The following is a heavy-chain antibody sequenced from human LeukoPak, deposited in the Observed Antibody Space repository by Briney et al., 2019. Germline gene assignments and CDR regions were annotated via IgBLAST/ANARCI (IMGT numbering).Heavy chain of an antibody. V-gene: IGHV5-51*01. D-gene: IGHD6-19*01. Sequence: RGASLKISCKGSEYSFTNYWIAWVRQMPGQGLEWMGIIYPGDSDTRYTRYSPSFQSQVTISADKSISTAYLQWSSLKASDSAMYYCARSWVAGYGTVLDYWGQGTLVTVSS. J-gene: IGHJ4*02. CDR1: EYSFTNYW. CDR2: IYPGDSDTRYT. CDR3: ARSWVAGYGTVLDY.